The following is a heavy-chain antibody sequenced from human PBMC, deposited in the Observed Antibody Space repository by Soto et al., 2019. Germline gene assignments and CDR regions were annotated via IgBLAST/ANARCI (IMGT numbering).Heavy chain of an antibody. CDR2: ISSNGGST. V-gene: IGHV3-64*01. Sequence: EVQLVESGGGLVQPGGSLRLSCAASGFTFSSYAMHWVRQAPGKGLEYVSGISSNGGSTNYANSVKGRFTISRDNSKNMLYLQMGSLRAEAMAVYYCARGGRGYEFDYWGQGTLVTVSS. D-gene: IGHD5-12*01. CDR3: ARGGRGYEFDY. CDR1: GFTFSSYA. J-gene: IGHJ4*02.